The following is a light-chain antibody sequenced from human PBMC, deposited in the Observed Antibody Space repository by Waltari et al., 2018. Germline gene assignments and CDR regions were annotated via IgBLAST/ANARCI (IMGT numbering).Light chain of an antibody. CDR2: WAS. CDR1: QSVFYSPNNKNY. V-gene: IGKV4-1*01. J-gene: IGKJ4*01. CDR3: QQYYGSPFT. Sequence: DIVMTQSPDSLAVSLGERATINCKSSQSVFYSPNNKNYLSWYQQKPAQPPKLLIYWASSRESGVPDRCSGSVSVTDFTLTISSLRAEDVALYFCQQYYGSPFTFGGGTKVEIK.